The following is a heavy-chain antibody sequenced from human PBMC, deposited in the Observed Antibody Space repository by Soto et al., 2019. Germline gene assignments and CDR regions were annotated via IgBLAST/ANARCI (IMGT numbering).Heavy chain of an antibody. Sequence: DVQLVESGGGLVMPGGSLRLSCAASGLTFSSYSMNWVRQAPGKGLEWVSSISSSSSYIYYADSVKGRFTISRDNAKNSLYLHMNSLRADDTAVYYCARVGYYGSGSCLDYWGQGTLVTVSS. D-gene: IGHD3-10*01. V-gene: IGHV3-21*01. CDR3: ARVGYYGSGSCLDY. CDR1: GLTFSSYS. CDR2: ISSSSSYI. J-gene: IGHJ4*02.